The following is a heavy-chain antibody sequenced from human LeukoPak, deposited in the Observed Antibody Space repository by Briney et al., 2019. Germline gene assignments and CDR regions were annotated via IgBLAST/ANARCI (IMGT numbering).Heavy chain of an antibody. J-gene: IGHJ4*02. D-gene: IGHD6-19*01. CDR3: AREAVAHRGFDY. V-gene: IGHV3-33*01. CDR1: GFTFSSYG. CDR2: IWYDGSNK. Sequence: GRSLRLSCAASGFTFSSYGMHWVRQAPGKGLEWVAVIWYDGSNKYYADSVKGRFTISRDNSKNTLYLQMNSLRAEDTAVYYCAREAVAHRGFDYWGQGTLDTVSS.